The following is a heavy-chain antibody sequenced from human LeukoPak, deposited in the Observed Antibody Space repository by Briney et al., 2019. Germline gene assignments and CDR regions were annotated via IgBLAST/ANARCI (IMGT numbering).Heavy chain of an antibody. CDR2: INPSGSN. V-gene: IGHV4-34*01. J-gene: IGHJ6*03. D-gene: IGHD3-22*01. CDR3: ARGRHDITMIVVVMTSVSYYLDV. CDR1: GGSFSGYY. Sequence: NPSETLSLTCAVYGGSFSGYYWSWLRQSPGKGLEWIGDINPSGSNYYNPSLKSRLTISVDTSKNQFSLKLRSVTAADTAVYYCARGRHDITMIVVVMTSVSYYLDVWGKGTTVTVS.